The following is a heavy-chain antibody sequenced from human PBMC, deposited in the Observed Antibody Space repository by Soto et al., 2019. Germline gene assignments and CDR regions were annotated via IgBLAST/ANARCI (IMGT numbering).Heavy chain of an antibody. CDR3: ARDQGRATADGPLGNGLDV. V-gene: IGHV3-33*01. CDR1: GFSFSDYG. D-gene: IGHD6-13*01. Sequence: GGSLRLSCAASGFSFSDYGMHWVRQAPGKGLEWLTIIWFDASHEYYAVYVKGRFTISRDNSNNTLYLQLNSLTADDTAVYFCARDQGRATADGPLGNGLDVWGQGTAVTVSS. CDR2: IWFDASHE. J-gene: IGHJ6*02.